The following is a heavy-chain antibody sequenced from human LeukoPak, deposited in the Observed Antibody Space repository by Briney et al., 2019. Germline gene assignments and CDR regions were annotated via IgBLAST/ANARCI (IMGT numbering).Heavy chain of an antibody. V-gene: IGHV5-51*01. J-gene: IGHJ4*02. D-gene: IGHD1-26*01. CDR2: IYPGDSDT. Sequence: WIRQPPGKGLEWMGIIYPGDSDTRYSPSFQGQVTISADKSISTAYLQWSSLKASDTAMYYCARWVVGATYFDYWGQGTLVTVSS. CDR3: ARWVVGATYFDY.